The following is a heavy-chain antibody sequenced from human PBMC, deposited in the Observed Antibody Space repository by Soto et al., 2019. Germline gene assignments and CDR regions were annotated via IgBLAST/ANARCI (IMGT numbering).Heavy chain of an antibody. CDR2: ISYDGSNK. CDR1: GFTFSSYG. Sequence: GGSLRLSCAASGFTFSSYGMHWVRQAPGKGLEWVAVISYDGSNKYYPDSVKGRFTISRDNSKNTLYLQMNSLRAEDTAVYYCAKDPVGYCSGGSCLYFDYWGQGTLVTVSS. V-gene: IGHV3-30*18. D-gene: IGHD2-15*01. CDR3: AKDPVGYCSGGSCLYFDY. J-gene: IGHJ4*02.